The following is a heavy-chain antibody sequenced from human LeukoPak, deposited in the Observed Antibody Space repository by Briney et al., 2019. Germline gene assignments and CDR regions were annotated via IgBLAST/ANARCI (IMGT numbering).Heavy chain of an antibody. CDR3: ARESVELLWFGELSFYYYYMDV. CDR1: GGSISSYY. J-gene: IGHJ6*03. D-gene: IGHD3-10*01. V-gene: IGHV4-59*01. CDR2: IYYSGST. Sequence: PSETLSLTCTVSGGSISSYYWSWIRQPPGKGLEWIGYIYYSGSTNYNLSLKSRVTISVDTSKNQFSLKLSSVTAADTAVYYCARESVELLWFGELSFYYYYMDVWGKGTTVTVSS.